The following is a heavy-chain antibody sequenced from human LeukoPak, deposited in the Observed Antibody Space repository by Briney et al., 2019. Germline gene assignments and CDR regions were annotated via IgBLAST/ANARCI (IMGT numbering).Heavy chain of an antibody. V-gene: IGHV3-48*03. Sequence: TGGSLRLSCAASGFTFSSYEMNWGRQAPGKGLEGGSYISGSGTTIYYADSVKGRFTISRDNAKNSLFLQMNSLRAEDTAVYYCARDRSTVTTWIDYWGQGTLVTVSS. CDR3: ARDRSTVTTWIDY. CDR1: GFTFSSYE. CDR2: ISGSGTTI. D-gene: IGHD4-17*01. J-gene: IGHJ4*02.